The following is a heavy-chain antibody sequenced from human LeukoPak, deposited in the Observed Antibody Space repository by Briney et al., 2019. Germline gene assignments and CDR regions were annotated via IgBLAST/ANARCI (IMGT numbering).Heavy chain of an antibody. V-gene: IGHV3-48*01. Sequence: GGSLRLSCAASGFTFSSYSMNWVRQAPGKGLEWVSYISSSSSTIYYADSVKGRFTISRDNAKNSLYLQMNSLRAEDTAVYYCARTGKQQLAPSFDYWGQGTLVSVSS. CDR2: ISSSSSTI. J-gene: IGHJ4*02. D-gene: IGHD6-13*01. CDR1: GFTFSSYS. CDR3: ARTGKQQLAPSFDY.